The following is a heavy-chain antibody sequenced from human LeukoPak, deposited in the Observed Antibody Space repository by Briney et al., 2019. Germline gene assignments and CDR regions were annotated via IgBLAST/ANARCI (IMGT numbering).Heavy chain of an antibody. CDR2: ISYDGSNK. D-gene: IGHD5-24*01. J-gene: IGHJ6*02. Sequence: GGSLRLSCAASGFTFSSYGMHWVRQAPGKGLEWVAVISYDGSNKYYADSVKGRFTISRDNSKNTLCLQMNSLRAEDTAVYYCAKDRGRDGYNYYYYGMDVWGQGTTVTVSS. V-gene: IGHV3-30*18. CDR1: GFTFSSYG. CDR3: AKDRGRDGYNYYYYGMDV.